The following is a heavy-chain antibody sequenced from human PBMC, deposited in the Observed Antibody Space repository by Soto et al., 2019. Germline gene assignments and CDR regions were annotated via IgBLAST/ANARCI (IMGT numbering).Heavy chain of an antibody. CDR2: MSHSGGT. D-gene: IGHD1-1*01. J-gene: IGHJ3*02. CDR3: GRVERGTVTTVVDAFDI. V-gene: IGHV4-34*01. Sequence: QVQLQQWGAGLLKPSETLSLTCAVYGGFVSSGTYYWSWIRQPPGKGLEWIGEMSHSGGTHFNPSLKSRVTISVDTSKNQFSLKMSSVTAADTALYYWGRVERGTVTTVVDAFDIWGPGTMVTVSS. CDR1: GGFVSSGTYY.